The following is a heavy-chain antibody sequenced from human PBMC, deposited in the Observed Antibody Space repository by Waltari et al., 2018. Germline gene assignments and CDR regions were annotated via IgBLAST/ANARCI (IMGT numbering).Heavy chain of an antibody. CDR2: INPSGGST. CDR3: ARGSKDTAMVTLVDY. V-gene: IGHV1-46*01. J-gene: IGHJ4*02. Sequence: QVQLVQSGAEVKKPGASVKVSCKASGYTFTSYYMHWVRQAPGQGLEWMGIINPSGGSTSYAQKFQGRVTMTRDTSTSTVYMELSSLRSEDTAVYYCARGSKDTAMVTLVDYWGQGTLVTVSS. D-gene: IGHD5-18*01. CDR1: GYTFTSYY.